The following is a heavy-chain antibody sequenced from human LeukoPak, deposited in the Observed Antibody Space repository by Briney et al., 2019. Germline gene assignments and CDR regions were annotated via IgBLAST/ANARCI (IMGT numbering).Heavy chain of an antibody. CDR2: MNPNSGNT. CDR1: GYTFTSYD. V-gene: IGHV1-8*01. J-gene: IGHJ6*02. CDR3: ARSWDNYYGSGSYYQEVDYYYYYGMDV. D-gene: IGHD3-10*01. Sequence: ASVKVSCKASGYTFTSYDINWVRQATGQGLEWMGWMNPNSGNTGYAQKFQGRVTMTRNTSISTAYMELSSLRSEDTAVYYCARSWDNYYGSGSYYQEVDYYYYYGMDVWGQGTTVTVSS.